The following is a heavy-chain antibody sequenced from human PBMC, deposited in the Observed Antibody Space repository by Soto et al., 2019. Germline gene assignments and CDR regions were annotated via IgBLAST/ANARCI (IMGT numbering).Heavy chain of an antibody. V-gene: IGHV1-69*06. Sequence: QVQLEQSGAEVKKPGSSVKISCKASGGTLSDHGVSWLRQAPGQGLEWVGGTIPVFNTANYAPKFQGRVTIEPDKPTNIAYMELGSLQSNDTAFYYCARGVYGSGNYYTGPSAFDIWGQGTLVIVSS. CDR2: TIPVFNTA. D-gene: IGHD3-10*01. CDR3: ARGVYGSGNYYTGPSAFDI. J-gene: IGHJ3*02. CDR1: GGTLSDHG.